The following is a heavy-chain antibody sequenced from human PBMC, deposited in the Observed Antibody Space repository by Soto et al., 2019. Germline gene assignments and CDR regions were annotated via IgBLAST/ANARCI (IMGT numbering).Heavy chain of an antibody. J-gene: IGHJ5*01. V-gene: IGHV1-18*01. CDR3: ARDRLRGYDNSGFYS. CDR2: INPYNGKR. D-gene: IGHD3-22*01. Sequence: QVQLVQSGAELRKPGASVKVSCKGSGYSFSSYGINWVRQAPGQGLEWMGWINPYNGKRNYAQKFEGRVTMTNDTSDNTASMELRSLKSDDTATYCCARDRLRGYDNSGFYSWGQGTLVNVSS. CDR1: GYSFSSYG.